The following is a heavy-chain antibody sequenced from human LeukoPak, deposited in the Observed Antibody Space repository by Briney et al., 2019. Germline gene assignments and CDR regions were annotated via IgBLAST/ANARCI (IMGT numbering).Heavy chain of an antibody. CDR1: GGSISSGGYY. D-gene: IGHD6-13*01. Sequence: PSQTLSLTCTVSGGSISSGGYYWSWIRQHPGKGLEWIGYIYYSGSTYYNPSLKSRVIISVDTSKNQFSLKLSSVTAADTAVYYCARGYTGGLRWFDPWGQGTLVTVSS. V-gene: IGHV4-31*02. CDR3: ARGYTGGLRWFDP. J-gene: IGHJ5*02. CDR2: IYYSGST.